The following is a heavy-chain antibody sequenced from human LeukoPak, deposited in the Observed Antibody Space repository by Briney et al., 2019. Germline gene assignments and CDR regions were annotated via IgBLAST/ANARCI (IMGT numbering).Heavy chain of an antibody. CDR1: GGSFSGYY. CDR3: ARVGWLQCFDY. Sequence: PSEILSLTCAVYGGSFSGYYWSWIRQPPGKGLEWIGEINHSGSTNYNPFLKSRVTISVDTSKNQFSLKLSSVTAADTAVYYCARVGWLQCFDYWGQGTLVTVSS. D-gene: IGHD5-24*01. V-gene: IGHV4-34*01. J-gene: IGHJ4*02. CDR2: INHSGST.